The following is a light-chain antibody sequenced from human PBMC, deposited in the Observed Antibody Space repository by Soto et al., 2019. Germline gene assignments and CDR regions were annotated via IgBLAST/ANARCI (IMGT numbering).Light chain of an antibody. CDR1: QDISNY. Sequence: DIQMTQSPSSLSASVGDRVTITCQASQDISNYLNRYQQKPGKAPKLLIYDASNLETGVPSRFSGSGSGTDFTFTISSLQPEDIATYYCQQYDNTFGQGTKLELK. V-gene: IGKV1-33*01. CDR3: QQYDNT. CDR2: DAS. J-gene: IGKJ2*01.